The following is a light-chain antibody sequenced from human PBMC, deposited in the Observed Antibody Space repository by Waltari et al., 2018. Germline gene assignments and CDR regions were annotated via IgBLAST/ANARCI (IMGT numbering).Light chain of an antibody. CDR3: QQYYTTVA. Sequence: DIQMTQSPSSLSASVGDRVTITCRASQGISNSLAWYQQKPGKAPKLLLYAASRLESGVPSRFSGSGSWTDYTLTISSLQPEDFATYYCQQYYTTVAFGQGTKVEIK. V-gene: IGKV1-NL1*01. CDR1: QGISNS. CDR2: AAS. J-gene: IGKJ1*01.